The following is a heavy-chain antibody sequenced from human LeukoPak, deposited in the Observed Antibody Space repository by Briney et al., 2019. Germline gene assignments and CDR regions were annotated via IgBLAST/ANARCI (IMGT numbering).Heavy chain of an antibody. CDR1: GGTFSSYA. CDR3: ARAPPRLPASCFAP. CDR2: LIPIFGTA. D-gene: IGHD6-25*01. V-gene: IGHV1-69*05. Sequence: ASVKVSCKASGGTFSSYAISWVRQAPGQGLEWMGGLIPIFGTANYAQKFQGRVTITTDESTSTAYMELRSLRSEDTAVYYCARAPPRLPASCFAPWGQGTLVTVSS. J-gene: IGHJ5*02.